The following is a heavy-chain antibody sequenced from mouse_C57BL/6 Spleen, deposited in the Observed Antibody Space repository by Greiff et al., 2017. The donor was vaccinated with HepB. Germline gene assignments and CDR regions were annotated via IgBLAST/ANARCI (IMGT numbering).Heavy chain of an antibody. D-gene: IGHD2-3*01. Sequence: EVKVEESGGGLVKPGGSLKLSCAASGFTFSDYGMHWVRQAPEKGLEWVAYISSGSSTIYYADTVKGRFTISRDNAKNTLFLQMTSLRSEDTAMYYCARGPYDYLDYWGQGTTLTVSS. CDR1: GFTFSDYG. V-gene: IGHV5-17*01. CDR3: ARGPYDYLDY. J-gene: IGHJ2*01. CDR2: ISSGSSTI.